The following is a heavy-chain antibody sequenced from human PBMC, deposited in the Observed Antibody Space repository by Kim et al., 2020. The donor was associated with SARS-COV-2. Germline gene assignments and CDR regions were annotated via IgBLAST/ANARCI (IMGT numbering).Heavy chain of an antibody. D-gene: IGHD4-17*01. J-gene: IGHJ4*02. CDR3: ARRKTVTTRTLDY. V-gene: IGHV1-8*01. Sequence: AQKFQGRITMTRNTSMATAYMELSSQRSEDTAVYYCARRKTVTTRTLDYWGQGTLVTVSS.